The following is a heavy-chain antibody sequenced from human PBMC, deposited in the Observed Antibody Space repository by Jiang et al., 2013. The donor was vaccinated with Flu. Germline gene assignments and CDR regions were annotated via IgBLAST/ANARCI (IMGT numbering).Heavy chain of an antibody. CDR2: ITSSSDRT. CDR3: AKLPKGELQTAGNAFDL. V-gene: IGHV3-23*01. J-gene: IGHJ3*01. Sequence: LVQPGGSLRLSCAASGLTFHTYAMTWARQAPGKGLEWVSTITSSSDRTYLADSMKGRFTISRDNSKSTLYLEMNRLRVEDTAIYYCAKLPKGELQTAGNAFDLWGQGTMVNVSS. CDR1: GLTFHTYA. D-gene: IGHD1-7*01.